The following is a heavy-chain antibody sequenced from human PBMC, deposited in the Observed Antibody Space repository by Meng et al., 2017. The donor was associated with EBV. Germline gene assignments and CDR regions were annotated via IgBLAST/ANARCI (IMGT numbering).Heavy chain of an antibody. CDR1: GFSLSTSGVG. V-gene: IGHV2-5*02. J-gene: IGHJ5*02. Sequence: QITLKESGPPLLKPTQTLTLTCTFSGFSLSTSGVGVGWIRQPPGKALEWLALIYWDDDKRYSPSLKSRLTITKDTSKNQVVLTMTNMDPVDTATYYCAHRRDEYSSSWYGWFDPWGQGTLVTVSS. CDR3: AHRRDEYSSSWYGWFDP. D-gene: IGHD6-13*01. CDR2: IYWDDDK.